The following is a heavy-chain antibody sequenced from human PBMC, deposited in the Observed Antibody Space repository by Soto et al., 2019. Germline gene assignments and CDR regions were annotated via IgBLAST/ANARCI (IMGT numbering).Heavy chain of an antibody. CDR1: GYTFTSYY. Sequence: ASVKVSCKASGYTFTSYYMHWVRQAPGQGLEWMGIINPSGGSTSYAQKFQGRVTMTRDTSTSTVYMELSSLRSEDTAVYYCARVNVDTAMVDAFDIWGQGTIVTVSS. V-gene: IGHV1-46*01. D-gene: IGHD5-18*01. CDR2: INPSGGST. J-gene: IGHJ3*02. CDR3: ARVNVDTAMVDAFDI.